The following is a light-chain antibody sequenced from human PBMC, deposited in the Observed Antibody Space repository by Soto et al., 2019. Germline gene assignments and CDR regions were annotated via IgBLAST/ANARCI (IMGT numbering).Light chain of an antibody. J-gene: IGLJ1*01. CDR2: DVT. CDR1: STDFGAHNC. V-gene: IGLV2-14*03. CDR3: CSYV. Sequence: QSVLTQPASVSGSLGQSISISCTGTSTDFGAHNCVSWYQQHPHRAPKLIIFDVTTRPSGVSPRFSGSKSGNTASLTISGLRSEDEADYYCCSYVFGTGTKVTVL.